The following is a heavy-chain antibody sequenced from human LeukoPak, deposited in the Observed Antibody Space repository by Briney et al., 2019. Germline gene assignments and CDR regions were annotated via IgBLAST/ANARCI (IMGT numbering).Heavy chain of an antibody. CDR3: ARDAYSSSWYNYYAFDI. J-gene: IGHJ3*02. V-gene: IGHV4-4*07. Sequence: SETLSLTCTVSGGSISSYYGSWIRQPAGKGLEWIGRIYTSGSTNYNPSLKSRVTMSVDTSKNQFSLKLSSVTAADTAVYYCARDAYSSSWYNYYAFDIWGQGTMVTVSS. D-gene: IGHD6-13*01. CDR1: GGSISSYY. CDR2: IYTSGST.